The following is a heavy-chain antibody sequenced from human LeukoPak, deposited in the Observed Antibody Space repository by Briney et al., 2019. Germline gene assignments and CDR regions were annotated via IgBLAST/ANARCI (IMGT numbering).Heavy chain of an antibody. J-gene: IGHJ4*02. CDR2: ISSSGSTT. Sequence: GGSLRLSCAASGFTFSDYYMSWIRQAPGKGLEWVSYISSSGSTTYYADSVKGRFTISRDNAKNSLYPQMNSLRAEDTAVYYCARPRRHPFEYYFDYWGQGTLVTVSS. D-gene: IGHD3-9*01. CDR1: GFTFSDYY. CDR3: ARPRRHPFEYYFDY. V-gene: IGHV3-11*01.